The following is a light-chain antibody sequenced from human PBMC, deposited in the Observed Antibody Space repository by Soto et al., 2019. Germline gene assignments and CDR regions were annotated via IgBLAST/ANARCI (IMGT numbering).Light chain of an antibody. CDR1: QGGSAY. CDR3: QQSYRTPHT. Sequence: DIQMNQSPPSLSASVVARVTITCRASQGGSAYLLWYQQTQGRAPNLLIYAASNLVSWVPSRFSGSGSGTNFTITISSLQPEGCATYYCQQSYRTPHTVGQGTKLETK. CDR2: AAS. J-gene: IGKJ2*01. V-gene: IGKV1-39*01.